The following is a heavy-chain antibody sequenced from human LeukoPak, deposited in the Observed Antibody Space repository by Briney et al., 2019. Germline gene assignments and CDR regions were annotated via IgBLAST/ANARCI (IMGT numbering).Heavy chain of an antibody. D-gene: IGHD3-10*01. Sequence: PGGSLRLSCAASGFTLSRYWMTWVRQAPGKGLEWVANIGEDGSRKYYVDSVKGRFTISRDNSKNTLYLQMNSLRAEDTAVYYCAKGVDYYGSGASVYWGQGTLVTVSS. CDR2: IGEDGSRK. CDR3: AKGVDYYGSGASVY. J-gene: IGHJ4*02. V-gene: IGHV3-7*01. CDR1: GFTLSRYW.